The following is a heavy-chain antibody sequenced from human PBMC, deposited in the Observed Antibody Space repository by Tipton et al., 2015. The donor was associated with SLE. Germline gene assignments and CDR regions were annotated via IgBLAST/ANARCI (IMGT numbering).Heavy chain of an antibody. J-gene: IGHJ6*03. CDR2: TSAHNGNP. D-gene: IGHD2-15*01. CDR3: SRCPRAMTYLRRRLSYSSYLAF. CDR1: GFTFTEYG. V-gene: IGHV1-18*01. Sequence: QLVQSGAEVGKPGASMEVSCQASGFTFTEYGFSWVRQVPGQGLEWLGWTSAHNGNPYFAQKLRDRVTMTTDTSTTTVCMELRGLRSEHAAGYFGSRCPRAMTYLRRRLSYSSYLAFLGRGSTVTFSS.